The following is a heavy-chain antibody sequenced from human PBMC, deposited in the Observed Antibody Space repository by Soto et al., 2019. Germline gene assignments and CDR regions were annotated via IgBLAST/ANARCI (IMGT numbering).Heavy chain of an antibody. V-gene: IGHV3-66*01. CDR2: IYSGGST. J-gene: IGHJ6*03. Sequence: GGSLRLSCAASGFTVSSNYMSWVRQAPGKGLEWVSVIYSGGSTKYADAGKGRFTISREHSKNRLYLQMNSLSAEDTAMYYWETDLWASYYYYYYMDVWGKGTTVTVSS. D-gene: IGHD1-26*01. CDR1: GFTVSSNY. CDR3: ETDLWASYYYYYYMDV.